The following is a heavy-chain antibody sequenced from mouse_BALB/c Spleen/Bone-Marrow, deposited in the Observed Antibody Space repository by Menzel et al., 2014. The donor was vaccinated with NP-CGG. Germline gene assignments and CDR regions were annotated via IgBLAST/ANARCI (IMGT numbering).Heavy chain of an antibody. D-gene: IGHD1-2*01. Sequence: DVMLVESGGGLVQPGGSLQLSCAASGFDFSRFWMSWVRQAPGKGLEWIGEINPDSSTINYTPSLKDKFIISRDNAKNTLYLQMSKVRSEDTALYYCARLGYYGSFAFWGKGTLVPVSA. V-gene: IGHV4-1*02. CDR2: INPDSSTI. CDR3: ARLGYYGSFAF. J-gene: IGHJ3*01. CDR1: GFDFSRFW.